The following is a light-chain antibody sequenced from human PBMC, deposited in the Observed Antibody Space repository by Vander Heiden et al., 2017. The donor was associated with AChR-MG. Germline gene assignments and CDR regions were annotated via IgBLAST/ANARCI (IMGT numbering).Light chain of an antibody. CDR1: SSDVGGYNF. CDR3: SSYTSISTHV. Sequence: QSALTQPASASGSPGQSTTTSCTGTSSDVGGYNFVSWYQQHPGKAPKLMIYDVSKRPSGVSNRFSGSKSGNTASLTISGLQAEDEADYYCSSYTSISTHVFGTGTKVTVL. CDR2: DVS. V-gene: IGLV2-14*03. J-gene: IGLJ1*01.